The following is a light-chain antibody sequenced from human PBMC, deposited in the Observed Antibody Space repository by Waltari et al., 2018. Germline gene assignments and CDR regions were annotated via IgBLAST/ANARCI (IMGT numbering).Light chain of an antibody. CDR2: ATS. J-gene: IGKJ2*01. Sequence: EIQMTQSPSSLSASVGDRVTISCRASQNISAYLNWYQQKPGKAPKLLIYATSSLQSGVPSRFSGSGSGAHFTLTINSLQPEDFATYYCQQSYTTPRTFGQGTNLEI. CDR1: QNISAY. CDR3: QQSYTTPRT. V-gene: IGKV1-39*01.